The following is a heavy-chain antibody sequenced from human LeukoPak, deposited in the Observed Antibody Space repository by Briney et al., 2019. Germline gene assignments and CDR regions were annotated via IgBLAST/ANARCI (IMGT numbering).Heavy chain of an antibody. CDR3: ARHDRYYYDSSRALTAFDY. D-gene: IGHD3-22*01. CDR2: IIPIFGTA. Sequence: GASVKVSCKASGGTFSSYAISWVRQAPGQGLEWMGGIIPIFGTANYAQKFQGRVTITADESTSTAYMELSSLRSEDTAVYYCARHDRYYYDSSRALTAFDYWGQGTLVTVSS. CDR1: GGTFSSYA. V-gene: IGHV1-69*13. J-gene: IGHJ4*02.